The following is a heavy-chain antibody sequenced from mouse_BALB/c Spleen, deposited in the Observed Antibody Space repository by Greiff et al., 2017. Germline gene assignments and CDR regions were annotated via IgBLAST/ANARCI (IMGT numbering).Heavy chain of an antibody. CDR2: VSTYYGDA. V-gene: IGHV1S137*01. D-gene: IGHD2-14*01. J-gene: IGHJ2*01. Sequence: VKLQESGAELVRPGVSVKISCKGSGYTFTDYAMHWVKQSHAKSLEWIGVVSTYYGDASYNQKFKGKATMTVDKSSSTAYMELARLTSEDSAIYYCAREVRHYFDYWGQGTTLTVSS. CDR3: AREVRHYFDY. CDR1: GYTFTDYA.